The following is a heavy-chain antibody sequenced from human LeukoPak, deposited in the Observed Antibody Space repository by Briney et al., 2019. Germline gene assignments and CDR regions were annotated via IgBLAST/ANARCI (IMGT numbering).Heavy chain of an antibody. CDR3: AKDQGCSSTSCYTSSYGMDV. V-gene: IGHV3-23*01. J-gene: IGHJ6*02. CDR1: GFTFSSYA. Sequence: PGGSLRLSCAASGFTFSSYAMSWVRQAPGKGLEWVSAISGSGGSTYYADSVKGRFTISRDNSKNTLYLQMNSLRAEDTAVYYCAKDQGCSSTSCYTSSYGMDVWGQGTTVTVSS. D-gene: IGHD2-2*02. CDR2: ISGSGGST.